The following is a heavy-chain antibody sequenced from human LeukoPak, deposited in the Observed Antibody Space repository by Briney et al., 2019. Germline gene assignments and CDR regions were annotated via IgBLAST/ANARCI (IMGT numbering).Heavy chain of an antibody. J-gene: IGHJ4*02. D-gene: IGHD2-2*02. CDR1: GGSISSYY. Sequence: SETLSLTCTVSGGSISSYYWSWIRQPPGKGLEWIGYIYYSGSTNYNPSLKSRVTISVDTSKNQFSLKLSSVTAADTAVYYCARAPRDYCSSTSCYIGFFDYWGQGTLVTVSS. CDR3: ARAPRDYCSSTSCYIGFFDY. V-gene: IGHV4-59*01. CDR2: IYYSGST.